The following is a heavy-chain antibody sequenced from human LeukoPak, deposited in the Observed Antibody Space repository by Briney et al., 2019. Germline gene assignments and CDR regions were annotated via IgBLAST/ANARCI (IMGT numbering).Heavy chain of an antibody. CDR1: AFPFGDYA. V-gene: IGHV3-49*04. CDR2: IRSKGYGGTT. D-gene: IGHD3-10*01. Sequence: GGSLRLSCTTSAFPFGDYAISWVRQAPGKGLEWVSFIRSKGYGGTTEYAASVEGRFTISRDNAKNSLYLQMNSLRAEDTAVYYCAREVYYGSGGPRLDYWGQGTLVTVSS. J-gene: IGHJ4*02. CDR3: AREVYYGSGGPRLDY.